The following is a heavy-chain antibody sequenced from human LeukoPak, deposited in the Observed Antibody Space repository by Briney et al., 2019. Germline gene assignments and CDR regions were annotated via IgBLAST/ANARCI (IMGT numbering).Heavy chain of an antibody. CDR1: GYTLTELS. J-gene: IGHJ3*02. CDR3: ATGHYYDSPGTDAFDI. Sequence: GASVKVSCKVSGYTLTELSMHWVRQAPGKGLEWMGGFDPEDGETIYAQKFQGRVTMTEDTSTDTAYMELSSLRSEDTAVYYCATGHYYDSPGTDAFDIWGQGTMATVSS. CDR2: FDPEDGET. D-gene: IGHD3-22*01. V-gene: IGHV1-24*01.